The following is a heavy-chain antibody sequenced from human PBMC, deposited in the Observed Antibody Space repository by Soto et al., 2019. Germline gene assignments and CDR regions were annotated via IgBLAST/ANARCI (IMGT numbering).Heavy chain of an antibody. CDR1: GGSISNGNYY. J-gene: IGHJ2*01. Sequence: QLQLQESGPGLVKPWETLSLTCSVSGGSISNGNYYWGWIRQPPGKGLEWIGSIYYTGNTYYNPSLKSRVTIAVDTSRSQFSLRLSSVSAADTAVYYCATEAGSGGYPDWHFDRWGRGTLVTVSS. D-gene: IGHD3-10*01. CDR3: ATEAGSGGYPDWHFDR. V-gene: IGHV4-39*01. CDR2: IYYTGNT.